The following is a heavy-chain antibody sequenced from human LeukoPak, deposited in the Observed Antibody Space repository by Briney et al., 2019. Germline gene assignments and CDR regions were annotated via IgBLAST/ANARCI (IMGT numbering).Heavy chain of an antibody. J-gene: IGHJ4*02. Sequence: GGSLRLSCAASGFTFSSYWTSWVRQAPGKGLEWVANIKQDGSEKYYVDSVKGRFTISRDNAKNSLYLQMNSLRAEDTAVYYCARGYYFDYWGQGTLVTVSS. V-gene: IGHV3-7*01. CDR3: ARGYYFDY. CDR1: GFTFSSYW. CDR2: IKQDGSEK.